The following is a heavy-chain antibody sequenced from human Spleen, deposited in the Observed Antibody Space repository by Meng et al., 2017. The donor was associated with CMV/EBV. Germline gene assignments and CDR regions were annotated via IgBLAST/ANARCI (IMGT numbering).Heavy chain of an antibody. V-gene: IGHV3-21*01. CDR1: GLTFSTSR. Sequence: GGSLRLSCAASGLTFSTSRVNWVRQAPGKGLEWVSCISSSSDNYIKNADAVKGRFTMSGDNAKKSLYLQMNSLRAEDTAVYYCASYCSSSTCYVLRTFDYWGQGTLVTVSS. CDR3: ASYCSSSTCYVLRTFDY. J-gene: IGHJ4*02. CDR2: ISSSSDNYI. D-gene: IGHD2-2*01.